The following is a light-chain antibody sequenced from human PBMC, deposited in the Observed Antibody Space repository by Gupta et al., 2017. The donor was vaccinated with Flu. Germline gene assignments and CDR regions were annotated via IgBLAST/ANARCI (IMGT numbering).Light chain of an antibody. CDR2: EVS. CDR1: SSDVGGYKN. V-gene: IGLV2-8*01. J-gene: IGLJ3*02. Sequence: NSSTGTSSDVGGYKNFSCYQQHPGNAPHLLIYEVSKRPSGVPDRFSASKSGNTASLTVSGLQAEDEADYYCSSYTGSNNWVFGGGTELTVL. CDR3: SSYTGSNNWV.